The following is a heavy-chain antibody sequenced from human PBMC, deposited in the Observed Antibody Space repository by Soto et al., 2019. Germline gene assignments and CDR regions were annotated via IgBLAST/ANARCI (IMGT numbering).Heavy chain of an antibody. Sequence: QVQLQESGPGLVKPSQTLSLTCTVSGGSISSGGYYWSWIRQHPGKGLEWIGYIYYSGSTYYNPSLKSRVTISVDTSKNPFSLKLSSVTAADTAVYYCAGDRSSGWYRYFDYWGQGTLVTVSS. CDR3: AGDRSSGWYRYFDY. CDR2: IYYSGST. J-gene: IGHJ4*02. V-gene: IGHV4-31*03. D-gene: IGHD6-19*01. CDR1: GGSISSGGYY.